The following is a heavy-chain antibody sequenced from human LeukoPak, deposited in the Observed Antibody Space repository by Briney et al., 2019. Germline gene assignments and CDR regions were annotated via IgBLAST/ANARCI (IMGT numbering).Heavy chain of an antibody. J-gene: IGHJ5*02. Sequence: GGSLRLSCAASGFTFSSYAMHWIRQAPGKGLEWVAVISYDGSNKYYADSVRGRFTISRDNSKSTLYLQMNSLRAEDTAVYYCAREEYSSGSNWFDHWGQGTLVTVSS. CDR2: ISYDGSNK. V-gene: IGHV3-30*01. CDR3: AREEYSSGSNWFDH. D-gene: IGHD6-19*01. CDR1: GFTFSSYA.